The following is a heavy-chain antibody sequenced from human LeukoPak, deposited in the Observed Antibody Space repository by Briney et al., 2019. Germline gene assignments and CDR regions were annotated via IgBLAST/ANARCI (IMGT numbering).Heavy chain of an antibody. D-gene: IGHD2-2*01. CDR1: GGSISPYY. CDR3: ARGPSVVPAAKHYMDV. CDR2: IYYSGNT. Sequence: PSETLSLTCTVSGGSISPYYWSWIRQPPGKGLEWIGYIYYSGNTNYNPSLKSRVTISLDTSKNQFSLKLSSVTAADTAVYYCARGPSVVPAAKHYMDVWGKGTTVTVSS. J-gene: IGHJ6*03. V-gene: IGHV4-59*01.